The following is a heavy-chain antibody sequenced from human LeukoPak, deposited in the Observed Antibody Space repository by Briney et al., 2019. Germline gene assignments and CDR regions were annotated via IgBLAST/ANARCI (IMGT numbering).Heavy chain of an antibody. CDR3: ARDLENCSGGSCPYRGAFVI. J-gene: IGHJ3*02. CDR2: INPSGGST. Sequence: GPSVTVCCSGSGYTFPIYYVSWERLAPGQGLGWMGIINPSGGSTSYAQKFQGRVTMTRDTSTSTVYMELSSLRSEDTAVYYCARDLENCSGGSCPYRGAFVIWGQGTMVTVSS. CDR1: GYTFPIYY. V-gene: IGHV1-46*01. D-gene: IGHD2-15*01.